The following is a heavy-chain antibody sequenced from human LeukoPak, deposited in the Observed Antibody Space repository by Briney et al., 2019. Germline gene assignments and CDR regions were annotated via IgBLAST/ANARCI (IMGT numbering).Heavy chain of an antibody. D-gene: IGHD3-16*02. CDR1: GYTFTGYY. CDR2: INPNSGGT. V-gene: IGHV1-2*02. Sequence: ASVKVSCKASGYTFTGYYMHWVRQAPGQGLEWMGWINPNSGGTNYAQKFQGRVTMTRDTSISTAYMELSRLRSDDTAVYYCARVHDYAWGSYRYYGADYWGQGTLVIVSS. J-gene: IGHJ4*02. CDR3: ARVHDYAWGSYRYYGADY.